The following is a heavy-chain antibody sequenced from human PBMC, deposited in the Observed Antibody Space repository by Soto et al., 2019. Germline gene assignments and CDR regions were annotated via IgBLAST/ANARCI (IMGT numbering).Heavy chain of an antibody. Sequence: GASVKVSCKASGYTFTSYDINWVRQATGQGLEWMGWMNPNSGNTGYAQKFQGSVTMTRNTSISTAYMELSSLRSEDTAVYYCARVEGYCISPILACGMDVWGQGTTVTVSS. CDR1: GYTFTSYD. CDR3: ARVEGYCISPILACGMDV. J-gene: IGHJ6*02. CDR2: MNPNSGNT. V-gene: IGHV1-8*01. D-gene: IGHD2-15*01.